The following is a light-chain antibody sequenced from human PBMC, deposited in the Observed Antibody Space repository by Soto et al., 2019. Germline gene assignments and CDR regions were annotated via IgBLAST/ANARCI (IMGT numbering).Light chain of an antibody. J-gene: IGLJ2*01. CDR1: SSDVGGYNY. Sequence: QSVLTQPRSVSGSPGQSVTLSCTGTSSDVGGYNYVSWYQQHPGKAPKLMIYDVSKRPSGVPDRFSGSKSGNTASLTISGLQAEDEADYYCCSYAGSYPFVVFGGGTQLTVL. V-gene: IGLV2-11*01. CDR2: DVS. CDR3: CSYAGSYPFVV.